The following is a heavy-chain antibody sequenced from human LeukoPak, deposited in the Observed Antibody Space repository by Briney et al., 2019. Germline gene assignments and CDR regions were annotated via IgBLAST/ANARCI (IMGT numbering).Heavy chain of an antibody. D-gene: IGHD3-10*01. J-gene: IGHJ4*02. CDR1: GFTFSSYA. CDR3: AKGAILWFGELLGDFDY. CDR2: ISGSGGST. Sequence: GGSLRLSCAASGFTFSSYAMSWVRQAPGKGLEWVSAISGSGGSTYYADSVKGRFTISRDKSKNTLYLQMNSLRAEDTAVYYCAKGAILWFGELLGDFDYWGQGTLVTVSS. V-gene: IGHV3-23*01.